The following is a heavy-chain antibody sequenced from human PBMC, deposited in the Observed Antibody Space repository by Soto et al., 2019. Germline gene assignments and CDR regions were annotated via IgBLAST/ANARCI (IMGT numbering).Heavy chain of an antibody. V-gene: IGHV3-9*01. D-gene: IGHD4-4*01. J-gene: IGHJ4*02. CDR1: GFTFDDYA. CDR2: ISWNSGSI. CDR3: AKDLYSNYLGGGDY. Sequence: DVQLVESGGGLVQPGRSLRLSCAASGFTFDDYAMHWVRQAPGKGLEWVSGISWNSGSIGYADSVKGRFTISRDNAKNPLYLQMNSVSAEDTAFDYCAKDLYSNYLGGGDYWGQGTLVTVSS.